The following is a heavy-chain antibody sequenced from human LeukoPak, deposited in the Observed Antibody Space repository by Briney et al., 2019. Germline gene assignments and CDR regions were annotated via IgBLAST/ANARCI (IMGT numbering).Heavy chain of an antibody. CDR2: INSDGGST. CDR3: AKLSSHDAFDI. CDR1: GFTFSSYW. D-gene: IGHD6-13*01. V-gene: IGHV3-74*01. J-gene: IGHJ3*02. Sequence: GGSLRLSCAASGFTFSSYWMHWVRQAPGKGLVWVSRINSDGGSTSYADSVKGRFTISRDNAKNTLYLQMNSLRAEDTAVYYCAKLSSHDAFDIWGQGTMVTVSS.